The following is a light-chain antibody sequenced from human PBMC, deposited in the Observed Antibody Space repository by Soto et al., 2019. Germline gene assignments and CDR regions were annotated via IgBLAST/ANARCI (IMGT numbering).Light chain of an antibody. V-gene: IGKV1-13*02. J-gene: IGKJ2*01. Sequence: AIQLTQSPSSLSASVGDRVTITCRASQDISNTLAWYQRKPGKAPKVLIYGVFTLESGVPSRFSGSRSGTDFTLTISSLQPEDCASYYCQQHDSYPRTFGQGTKLEVK. CDR3: QQHDSYPRT. CDR1: QDISNT. CDR2: GVF.